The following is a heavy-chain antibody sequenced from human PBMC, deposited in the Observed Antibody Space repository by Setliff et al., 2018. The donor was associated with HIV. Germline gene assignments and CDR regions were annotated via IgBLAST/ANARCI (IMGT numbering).Heavy chain of an antibody. J-gene: IGHJ5*02. CDR3: AKYAYSEEVGVSWFDP. Sequence: LSLTCTVSGGSINSYYWSWIRQPPGKGLEWIGYIYATGSTNYNPSLKGRVTVSVDTAKNQLYLKLSSVTAADTAVYYCAKYAYSEEVGVSWFDPWGPGILVTVSS. D-gene: IGHD2-8*01. V-gene: IGHV4-4*09. CDR2: IYATGST. CDR1: GGSINSYY.